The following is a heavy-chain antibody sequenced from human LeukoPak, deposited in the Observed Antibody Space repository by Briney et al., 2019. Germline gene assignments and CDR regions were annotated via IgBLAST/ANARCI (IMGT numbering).Heavy chain of an antibody. CDR3: ARGSAMVYYYMDV. V-gene: IGHV3-21*01. J-gene: IGHJ6*03. D-gene: IGHD5-18*01. CDR1: GFTFSTYS. Sequence: PGGSLRLSCSASGFTFSTYSMNWVRQAPGKGLEWVSSITRSSSYIYYADSVKGRFTISRDNAKNSLYLQMNSLRAEDTAVYYCARGSAMVYYYMDVWGKGTTVTISS. CDR2: ITRSSSYI.